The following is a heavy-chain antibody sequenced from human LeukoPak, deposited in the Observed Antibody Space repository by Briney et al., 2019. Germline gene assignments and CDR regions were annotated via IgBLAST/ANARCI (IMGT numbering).Heavy chain of an antibody. V-gene: IGHV1-2*06. Sequence: ASVKVSCKASGYTFASYDINWVRQAPGQGLEWMGRINPNSGGTNYAQKFQGRVTMTRDTSISTAYMELSRLRSDDTAVYYCAHLWFGVLLHDYWGQGTLVTVSS. CDR1: GYTFASYD. J-gene: IGHJ4*02. CDR3: AHLWFGVLLHDY. CDR2: INPNSGGT. D-gene: IGHD3-10*01.